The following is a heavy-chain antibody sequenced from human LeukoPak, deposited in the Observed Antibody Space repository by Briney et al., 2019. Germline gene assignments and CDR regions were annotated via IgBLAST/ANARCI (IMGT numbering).Heavy chain of an antibody. CDR2: LYYSGSP. J-gene: IGHJ5*02. D-gene: IGHD3-16*01. CDR3: ARGGPRWLDP. Sequence: SETLSLTCSVSRGSMTNYYWTWIRQPPGRGLEWIGSLYYSGSPNSNPSLKSRVTMSIDTSKNQFSLRLTSVTAADTALYFCARGGPRWLDPWGQGTQVIVSS. V-gene: IGHV4-59*01. CDR1: RGSMTNYY.